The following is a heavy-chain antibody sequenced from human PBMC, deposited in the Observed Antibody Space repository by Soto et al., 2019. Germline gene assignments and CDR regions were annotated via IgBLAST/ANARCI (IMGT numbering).Heavy chain of an antibody. J-gene: IGHJ6*02. CDR3: AKANLKRTGIAEAGTKVVRYYGMDV. CDR1: GFTFSSYA. CDR2: ISWNSGSI. V-gene: IGHV3-9*01. Sequence: GGSLRLSCAASGFTFSSYAMSWVRQAPGKGLEWVSGISWNSGSIGYADSVKGRFTISRDNAKNSLYLQMNSLRAEDTALYYCAKANLKRTGIAEAGTKVVRYYGMDVWGQGTTVTVSS. D-gene: IGHD6-13*01.